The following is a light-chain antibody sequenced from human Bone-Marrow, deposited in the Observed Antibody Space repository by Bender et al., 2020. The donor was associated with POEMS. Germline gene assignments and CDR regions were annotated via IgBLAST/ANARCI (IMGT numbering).Light chain of an antibody. J-gene: IGLJ3*02. V-gene: IGLV1-44*01. CDR3: STGDGTQSGWV. Sequence: QSVLTQPPSASGTPGQRVTISCSGSSSNIGGNAVNWWQQLPGTAPKLLIYGNEQRPSGVPDRLSGSESGTSASRAISGLQSEGEAEYFCSTGDGTQSGWVFGGGTELRVL. CDR1: SSNIGGNA. CDR2: GNE.